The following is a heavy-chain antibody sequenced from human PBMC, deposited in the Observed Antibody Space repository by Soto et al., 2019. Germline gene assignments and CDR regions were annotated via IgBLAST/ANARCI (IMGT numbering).Heavy chain of an antibody. Sequence: KLLESGGQLIQPGGSLRLSCAGTGFNFGGYAMSWVRQAPGQGLEWVSTLSGDGSRAYYAVSVRGRFTVSRDNSKRTLYLRTNSLRADEPAIYYCAKRGGYANSFYASWGQGTLVTVSS. CDR1: GFNFGGYA. D-gene: IGHD3-16*01. J-gene: IGHJ1*01. CDR3: AKRGGYANSFYAS. V-gene: IGHV3-23*01. CDR2: LSGDGSRA.